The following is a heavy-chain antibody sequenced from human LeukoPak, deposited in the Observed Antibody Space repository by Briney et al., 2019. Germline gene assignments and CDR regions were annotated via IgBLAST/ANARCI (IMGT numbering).Heavy chain of an antibody. CDR1: GFTFSSYE. V-gene: IGHV3-48*03. J-gene: IGHJ4*02. Sequence: GGSLRLSCAASGFTFSSYEMNWVRQAPGKGLEWVSYIDDSGSSIYYADSVKGRFTISRDNAKSSLYLQMNSLRAEGTAVYYCARDRTVGVPGTLQFDFWGQGTLVTVSS. CDR2: IDDSGSSI. CDR3: ARDRTVGVPGTLQFDF. D-gene: IGHD6-19*01.